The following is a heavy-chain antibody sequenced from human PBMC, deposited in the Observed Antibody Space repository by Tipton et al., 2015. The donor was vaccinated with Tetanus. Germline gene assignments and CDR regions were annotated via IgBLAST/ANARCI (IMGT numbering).Heavy chain of an antibody. CDR2: IGDTEFVT. Sequence: SLRLSCEASGFTFSTYPLHWVRQAPGKGLEWVAAIGDTEFVTYYADSLKGRFTISRDSSKNTLYLQMNSLRAEDTAIYYCARGRERCRGTNCHRATDYWGQGTLVTVSS. CDR3: ARGRERCRGTNCHRATDY. D-gene: IGHD2-2*01. V-gene: IGHV3-23*01. CDR1: GFTFSTYP. J-gene: IGHJ4*02.